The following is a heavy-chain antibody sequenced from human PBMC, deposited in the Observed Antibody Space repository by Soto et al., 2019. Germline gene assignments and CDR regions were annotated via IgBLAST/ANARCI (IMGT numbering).Heavy chain of an antibody. CDR2: TSYDGSNK. CDR3: ARERTYFCSGIAFDY. CDR1: GFTFDSYA. Sequence: QVQLVESGGGVVQPGRSLRLSCAASGFTFDSYAMHWVRQAPGKGLEWVAVTSYDGSNKYYADSVKGRFTISRDNSKNRLYLQMNSLRAEETAVYYCARERTYFCSGIAFDYWGQGTLFTVSS. D-gene: IGHD3-10*01. V-gene: IGHV3-30-3*01. J-gene: IGHJ4*02.